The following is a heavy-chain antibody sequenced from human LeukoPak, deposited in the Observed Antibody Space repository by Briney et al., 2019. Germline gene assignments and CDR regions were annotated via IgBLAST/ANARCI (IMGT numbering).Heavy chain of an antibody. CDR2: IDHSGST. D-gene: IGHD6-19*01. J-gene: IGHJ5*02. CDR3: ARDPKIAVAGTDWFDP. Sequence: SETLSLTCAVYGGSFSGYYWSWIRQPPGKGLEWIGEIDHSGSTNYNPSLKSRVTISVDTSKNQFSLKLSSVTAADTAVYYCARDPKIAVAGTDWFDPWGQGTLVTVSS. CDR1: GGSFSGYY. V-gene: IGHV4-34*01.